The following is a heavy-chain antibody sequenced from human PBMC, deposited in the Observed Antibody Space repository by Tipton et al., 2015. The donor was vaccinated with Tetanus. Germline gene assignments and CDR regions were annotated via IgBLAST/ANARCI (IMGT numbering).Heavy chain of an antibody. CDR2: FYSGGSI. Sequence: TLSLTCTVSGGSITSSTYYWGWIRHPPGKGLEWIGTFYSGGSIFYNPSFKSRATISVDTPKNQISLRLTSVASAYTAVYYCARHSSWFDPWGQGTLVTVSS. CDR3: ARHSSWFDP. D-gene: IGHD2/OR15-2a*01. CDR1: GGSITSSTYY. J-gene: IGHJ5*02. V-gene: IGHV4-39*01.